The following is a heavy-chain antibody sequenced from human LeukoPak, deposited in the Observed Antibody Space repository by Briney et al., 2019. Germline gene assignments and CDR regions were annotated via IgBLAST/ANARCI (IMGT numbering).Heavy chain of an antibody. D-gene: IGHD2-2*01. Sequence: KASETLSLTCTVSGGSISSSSYYWGWIRQPPGKGLEWFGSIYNSGSTCYNPSLKIQLTISVDTSKNQFSLKLSSVTAADTAVYYCARHYCSSTSCYAGPVGWFDPWGQGTLVTVSS. CDR1: GGSISSSSYY. CDR2: IYNSGST. J-gene: IGHJ5*02. CDR3: ARHYCSSTSCYAGPVGWFDP. V-gene: IGHV4-39*01.